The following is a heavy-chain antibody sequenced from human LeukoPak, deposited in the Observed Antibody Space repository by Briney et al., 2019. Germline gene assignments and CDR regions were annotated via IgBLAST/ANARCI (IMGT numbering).Heavy chain of an antibody. CDR3: ATAGNYRFDN. CDR2: MNSDGSTT. Sequence: GGSLRLSCAASAFIFSGYWMNWVRQAPGKGLVWVSRMNSDGSTTNYSDSVKGRFTISRDNAKSTLYLQMNNLRVEDTAVYYCATAGNYRFDNWGQGTLVTVSP. J-gene: IGHJ4*02. CDR1: AFIFSGYW. D-gene: IGHD1-7*01. V-gene: IGHV3-74*01.